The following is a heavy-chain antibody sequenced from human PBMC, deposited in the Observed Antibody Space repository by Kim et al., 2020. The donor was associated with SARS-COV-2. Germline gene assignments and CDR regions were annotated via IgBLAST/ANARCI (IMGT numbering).Heavy chain of an antibody. J-gene: IGHJ3*02. CDR3: ARAGRITMIVVVEGGAFDI. CDR2: ISSSSSYI. Sequence: GGSLTLSCAASGFTFSSYSMNWVRQAPGKGLEWVSSISSSSSYIYYADSVKGRFTISRDNAKNSLYLKMNSLRAEDTAVYYCARAGRITMIVVVEGGAFDIWGQGTMVTVSS. CDR1: GFTFSSYS. D-gene: IGHD3-22*01. V-gene: IGHV3-21*01.